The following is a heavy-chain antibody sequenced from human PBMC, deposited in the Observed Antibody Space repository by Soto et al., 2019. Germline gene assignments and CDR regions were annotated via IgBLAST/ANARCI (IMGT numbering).Heavy chain of an antibody. J-gene: IGHJ6*02. Sequence: QVQLVQSGAEVKKPGASVKVSCKASGYTFTSYYMHWVRQAPGQGLEWMGWINPDSGVTYYAHKFQDRVAMTRDTSISTAYMALSRLTSDDTAVYYCARDRGIRDVWGQGTTVIVSS. CDR3: ARDRGIRDV. D-gene: IGHD3-10*01. CDR2: INPDSGVT. CDR1: GYTFTSYY. V-gene: IGHV1-2*02.